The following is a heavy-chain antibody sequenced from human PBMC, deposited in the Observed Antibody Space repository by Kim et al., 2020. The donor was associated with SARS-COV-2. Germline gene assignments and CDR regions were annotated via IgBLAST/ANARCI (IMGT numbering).Heavy chain of an antibody. CDR3: ARVSGYGDFDY. D-gene: IGHD5-12*01. CDR2: ISDTGTT. CDR1: GGPVSSGRYF. Sequence: SETLSLICTVSGGPVSSGRYFWAWIRQPPGKGLEWIAYISDTGTTNSNPSLQSRVTLSIDTSDNQFSLKLWSVTAADTAVYYCARVSGYGDFDYWGQGTL. J-gene: IGHJ4*02. V-gene: IGHV4-61*01.